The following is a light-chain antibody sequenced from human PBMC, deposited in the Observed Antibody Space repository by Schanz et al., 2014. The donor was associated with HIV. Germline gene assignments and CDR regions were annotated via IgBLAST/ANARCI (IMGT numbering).Light chain of an antibody. CDR3: GAWDGGLRALV. CDR2: GNS. CDR1: SSDIGSNT. V-gene: IGLV1-44*01. J-gene: IGLJ2*01. Sequence: QSVLTQPPSVSGTPGQRVSISCSGSSSDIGSNTVNWYQQLPGTAPKLLIYGNSNRPSGVPARFSGSKSGASASLAITGLQSEDEADYYCGAWDGGLRALVFGGGTKLTVL.